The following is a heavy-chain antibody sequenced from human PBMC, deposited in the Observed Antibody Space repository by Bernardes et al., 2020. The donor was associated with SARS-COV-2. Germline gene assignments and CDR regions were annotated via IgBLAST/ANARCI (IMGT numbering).Heavy chain of an antibody. CDR2: INAKNGAT. CDR3: ARDRQHYFDY. J-gene: IGHJ4*02. V-gene: IGHV1-2*04. Sequence: ASVKVSCKAVGYTLSDYYIHWVRQAPGQGLEWMGWINAKNGATDLAQKFQGWVTMTRDTSINTAYMEVGRLRSDDTAVYYCARDRQHYFDYWGQGTLVTVSS. CDR1: GYTLSDYY.